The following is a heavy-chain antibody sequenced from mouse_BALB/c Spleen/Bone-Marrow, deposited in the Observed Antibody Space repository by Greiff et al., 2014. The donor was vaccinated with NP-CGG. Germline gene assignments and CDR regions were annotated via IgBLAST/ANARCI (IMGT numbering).Heavy chain of an antibody. CDR1: GDSITSGY. CDR2: ISYSGST. V-gene: IGHV3-8*02. J-gene: IGHJ2*01. D-gene: IGHD2-1*01. Sequence: VQLQQSGPSLVKPSQTLSLTRSVTGDSITSGYWNWIRKFPGDKLEYMGYISYSGSTYYNPSLKSRISITRDTSKNQYYLQLNSVTTEDTATYYCARSRDYYGNSLDYWGQGTTLTVSS. CDR3: ARSRDYYGNSLDY.